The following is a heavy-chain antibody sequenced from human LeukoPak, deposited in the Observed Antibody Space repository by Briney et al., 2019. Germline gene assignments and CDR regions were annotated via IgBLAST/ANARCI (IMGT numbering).Heavy chain of an antibody. Sequence: GGSLRLSCAASGFTFSSYAVHWVRQAPGKGLEWVAVISYDGSNKYYADSVKGRFTISRDNSKNTLYLQMNSLRAEDTAVYYCARDSGLRRYSYGVFDYWGQGTLVTVSS. V-gene: IGHV3-30*01. CDR2: ISYDGSNK. J-gene: IGHJ4*02. CDR1: GFTFSSYA. CDR3: ARDSGLRRYSYGVFDY. D-gene: IGHD5-18*01.